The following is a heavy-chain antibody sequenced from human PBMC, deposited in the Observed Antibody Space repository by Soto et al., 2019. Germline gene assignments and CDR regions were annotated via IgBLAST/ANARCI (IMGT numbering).Heavy chain of an antibody. V-gene: IGHV3-30-3*01. CDR2: ISYDGSNK. D-gene: IGHD1-26*01. CDR1: GFTFSSYA. J-gene: IGHJ4*02. Sequence: HPGGSLRLSCAASGFTFSSYAMHWVRQAPGKGLEWVAVISYDGSNKYYADSVKGRFTISRDNSKNTLYLQMNSLRAEDTAVYYCARDVAVGFFDYWGQGTLVTVSS. CDR3: ARDVAVGFFDY.